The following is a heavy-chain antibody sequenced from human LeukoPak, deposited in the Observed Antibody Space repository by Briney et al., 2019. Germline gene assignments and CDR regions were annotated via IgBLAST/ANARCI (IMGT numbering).Heavy chain of an antibody. J-gene: IGHJ4*02. V-gene: IGHV4-59*08. Sequence: PSETLSLTCTVSGGSISSYYWSWIRQPPGKGLEWIGYIYYSGSTNYNPSLKSRVTISVDTSKNQFSLKLSSVTAADTAVYYCARHAPKGHLYLLGYFDYWGQGTLVTVSS. CDR3: ARHAPKGHLYLLGYFDY. D-gene: IGHD2-21*01. CDR1: GGSISSYY. CDR2: IYYSGST.